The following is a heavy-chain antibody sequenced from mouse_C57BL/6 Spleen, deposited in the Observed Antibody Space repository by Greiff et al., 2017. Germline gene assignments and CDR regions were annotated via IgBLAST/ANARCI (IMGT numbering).Heavy chain of an antibody. CDR1: GYSIPSGYY. D-gene: IGHD1-1*01. CDR2: ISYDGSN. J-gene: IGHJ2*01. Sequence: VQLKESGPGLVKPSQSLSLTCSVTGYSIPSGYYWNWIRQFPGNKLEWMGYISYDGSNNYNPSLKNRISITRDTSKNQFFLKLNSVTTEDTATYYCARDNYGSIPFFDYWGQGTTLTVSS. V-gene: IGHV3-6*01. CDR3: ARDNYGSIPFFDY.